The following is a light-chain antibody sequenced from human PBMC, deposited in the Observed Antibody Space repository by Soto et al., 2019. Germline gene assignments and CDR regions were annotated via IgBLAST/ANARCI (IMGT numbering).Light chain of an antibody. J-gene: IGKJ2*01. V-gene: IGKV3-15*01. CDR3: QQYHIWYT. Sequence: EIVVTQFPATLSVSPGERATLSCRTSQSVSTHLAWFRQRPGQAPRLLIYETSTRATGVPARFTGSGSESEFTLTISSLQSEDFAVYYCQQYHIWYTFGQGTELEIK. CDR1: QSVSTH. CDR2: ETS.